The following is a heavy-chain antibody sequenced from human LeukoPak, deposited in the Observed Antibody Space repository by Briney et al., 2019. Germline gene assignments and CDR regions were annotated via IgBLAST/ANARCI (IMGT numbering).Heavy chain of an antibody. J-gene: IGHJ4*02. CDR3: ARDRSATYYDTPFDY. D-gene: IGHD3-22*01. V-gene: IGHV3-21*01. CDR1: GFTFSSYG. CDR2: ISSSSSYI. Sequence: GGSLRLSCAASGFTFSSYGMHWVRQAPGEGLEWVSSISSSSSYIYYADSVKGRFTISRDNAKNSLYLQMNSLRAEDTAVYYCARDRSATYYDTPFDYWGQGTLVTVSS.